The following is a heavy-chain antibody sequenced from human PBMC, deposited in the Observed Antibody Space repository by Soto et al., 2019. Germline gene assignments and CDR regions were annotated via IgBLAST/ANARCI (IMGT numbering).Heavy chain of an antibody. CDR2: IYSVGST. V-gene: IGHV3-53*04. Sequence: EVQLVESGGGLVQPGGSLRLSCAASGFTVSSNYMSWVRQAPGKGLEWVSVIYSVGSTYYADSVKGRFTISRHNSKNTLYLLMNSLRAEDTAVYYCARDFRPPYGVRYFDYWGQGTLVTVSS. D-gene: IGHD4-17*01. CDR1: GFTVSSNY. CDR3: ARDFRPPYGVRYFDY. J-gene: IGHJ4*02.